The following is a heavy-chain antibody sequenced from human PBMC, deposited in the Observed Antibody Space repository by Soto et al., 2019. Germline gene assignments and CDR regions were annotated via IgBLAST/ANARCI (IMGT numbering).Heavy chain of an antibody. CDR2: ISSSSSYI. CDR1: GFTFSSYS. J-gene: IGHJ6*03. V-gene: IGHV3-21*01. D-gene: IGHD5-12*01. CDR3: ARGSGGYPPIYYYYMDV. Sequence: EVQLVESGGGLVKPGGSLRLSCAASGFTFSSYSMNWVRQAPGKGLEWVSSISSSSSYIYYADSVKGRFTISRDNAKNSLYLQMNSLRAEDTAVYYCARGSGGYPPIYYYYMDVWGKGTTVTVSS.